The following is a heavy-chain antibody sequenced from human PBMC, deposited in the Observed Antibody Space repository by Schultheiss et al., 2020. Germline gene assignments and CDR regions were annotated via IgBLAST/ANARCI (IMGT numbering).Heavy chain of an antibody. V-gene: IGHV3-30*02. Sequence: GGSLRLSCAASGFTFSSYGVHWVRQAPGKGLEWVAVIWYDGSDKDYADSVKGRFTISRDNSKNTLYLQMNSLRAEDTAVYYCAKDMTVVVVPAAPDYWGQGTLVTVSS. CDR1: GFTFSSYG. CDR2: IWYDGSDK. CDR3: AKDMTVVVVPAAPDY. J-gene: IGHJ4*02. D-gene: IGHD2-2*01.